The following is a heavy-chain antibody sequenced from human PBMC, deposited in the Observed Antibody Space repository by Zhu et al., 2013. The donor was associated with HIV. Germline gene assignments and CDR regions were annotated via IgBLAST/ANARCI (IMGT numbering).Heavy chain of an antibody. CDR2: MNPYSGNT. Sequence: QVQLVQSGAEVKKPGSSVKVSCKASGGTFSSYAINWVRQATGQGLEWMGWMNPYSGNTDYAQKFRGRVTMTRNTSISTAYMELSSLTSEDTAVYYCARSQGFDPVDYWGQGALVTVSS. V-gene: IGHV1-8*02. CDR3: ARSQGFDPVDY. J-gene: IGHJ4*02. CDR1: GGTFSSYA. D-gene: IGHD3-9*01.